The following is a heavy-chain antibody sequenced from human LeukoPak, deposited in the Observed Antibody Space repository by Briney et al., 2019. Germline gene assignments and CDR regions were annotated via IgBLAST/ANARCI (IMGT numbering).Heavy chain of an antibody. J-gene: IGHJ4*02. Sequence: PGGSLRLSCAASGFTFSNYEMNWVRQAPGKGLEWVSYIGSSGTTIYYADPVKGRFTISRDNAKNSLYLQMSSLRAEDTAVYYCARATGQWLVRGFDYWGRGTLVTVSS. CDR2: IGSSGTTI. D-gene: IGHD6-19*01. CDR1: GFTFSNYE. V-gene: IGHV3-48*03. CDR3: ARATGQWLVRGFDY.